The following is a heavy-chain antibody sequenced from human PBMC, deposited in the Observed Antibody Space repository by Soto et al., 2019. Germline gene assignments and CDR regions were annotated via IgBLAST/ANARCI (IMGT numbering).Heavy chain of an antibody. CDR2: IYYSGST. D-gene: IGHD1-1*01. CDR3: ARHLTYGTGTTHFDY. V-gene: IGHV4-39*01. J-gene: IGHJ4*02. CDR1: DGSVSSSSYY. Sequence: SETLSLTCHVSDGSVSSSSYYWAWIRQPPGKGLEWIGSIYYSGSTYYNPSLKSRGTISVDTSKTQFSLKLTSVTATDTAVYYCARHLTYGTGTTHFDYWGQGTLVTVSS.